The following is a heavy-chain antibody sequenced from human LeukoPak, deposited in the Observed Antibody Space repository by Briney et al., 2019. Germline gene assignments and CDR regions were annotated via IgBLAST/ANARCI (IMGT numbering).Heavy chain of an antibody. CDR3: AREVGDGYNFFDY. J-gene: IGHJ4*02. V-gene: IGHV3-33*01. CDR1: GFTFSSYG. Sequence: PGGSLRLSCAASGFTFSSYGMHWVRQAPGKGLEWVAVIWYDGSNKYYADSVKGRFTISRDNSKSTLYLQMNSLRAEDTAVYYCAREVGDGYNFFDYWGQGTLLTVSS. D-gene: IGHD5-24*01. CDR2: IWYDGSNK.